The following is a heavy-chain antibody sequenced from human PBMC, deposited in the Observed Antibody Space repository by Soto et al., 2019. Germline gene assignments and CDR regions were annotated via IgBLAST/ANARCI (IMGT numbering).Heavy chain of an antibody. Sequence: QVQLVQSGAEVKKPGASVKVSCKASGYTFTSYDINWVRQATGQGLEWMGWMNPNSGNTGYAQKFQGRVTMTRNTSIRTAYMELSSLRSEDTAVYYCASYNWNYGGTLDAFDIWGQGTMVTVSS. D-gene: IGHD1-7*01. CDR1: GYTFTSYD. CDR2: MNPNSGNT. V-gene: IGHV1-8*01. J-gene: IGHJ3*02. CDR3: ASYNWNYGGTLDAFDI.